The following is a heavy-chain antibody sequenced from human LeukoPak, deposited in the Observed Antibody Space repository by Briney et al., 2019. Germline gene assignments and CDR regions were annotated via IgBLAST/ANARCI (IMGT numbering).Heavy chain of an antibody. D-gene: IGHD1-26*01. Sequence: ASVTVSCKASGYTFTSYYMHWVRQAPGQGLEWVGIINPSGGSTSYAQKFQGRVTITRDTSASTAYMELSSLRSEDTAVYYCARAEWELLLFDYWGQGTLVTVSS. CDR2: INPSGGST. CDR3: ARAEWELLLFDY. J-gene: IGHJ4*02. V-gene: IGHV1-46*01. CDR1: GYTFTSYY.